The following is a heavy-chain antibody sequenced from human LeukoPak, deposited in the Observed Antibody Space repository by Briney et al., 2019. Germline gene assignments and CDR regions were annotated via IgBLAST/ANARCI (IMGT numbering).Heavy chain of an antibody. V-gene: IGHV3-20*04. J-gene: IGHJ4*02. D-gene: IGHD5-18*01. Sequence: PGGSLRLSCAASGFTFDDYGMSWVRQAPGKGLELVSGINWNGGSTGYANSVKSRFTISRDNAKNSLYLQMNSLRAEDTALYYCAKSDTAMVEGGFDYWGQGTLVTVSS. CDR2: INWNGGST. CDR3: AKSDTAMVEGGFDY. CDR1: GFTFDDYG.